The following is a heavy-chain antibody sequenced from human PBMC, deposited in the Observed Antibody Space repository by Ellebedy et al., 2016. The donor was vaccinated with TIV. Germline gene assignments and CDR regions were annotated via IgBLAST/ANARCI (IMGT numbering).Heavy chain of an antibody. Sequence: GESLKISXAASGFTFSSYAMSWVRQAPGKGLEWVSSISSSSSYIYYADSVKGRFTISRDNAKNSLYLQMNSLRAEDTAVYYCARAYSSSTSWGQGTLVTVSS. CDR1: GFTFSSYA. J-gene: IGHJ4*02. CDR3: ARAYSSSTS. V-gene: IGHV3-21*01. D-gene: IGHD6-6*01. CDR2: ISSSSSYI.